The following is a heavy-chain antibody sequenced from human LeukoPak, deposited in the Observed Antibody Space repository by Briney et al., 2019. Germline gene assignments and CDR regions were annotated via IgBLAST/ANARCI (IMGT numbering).Heavy chain of an antibody. CDR3: ARGLRLLVPAAIIRFDP. CDR1: GYTFTGYY. Sequence: WASVKVSCKASGYTFTGYYVHWVRQAPGQGLEWMGWINPNSGGTNYAQKFQGRVTMTRDTSISTAYMELSRLRSDDTAVYYCARGLRLLVPAAIIRFDPWGQGTLVTVSS. D-gene: IGHD2-2*01. V-gene: IGHV1-2*02. CDR2: INPNSGGT. J-gene: IGHJ5*02.